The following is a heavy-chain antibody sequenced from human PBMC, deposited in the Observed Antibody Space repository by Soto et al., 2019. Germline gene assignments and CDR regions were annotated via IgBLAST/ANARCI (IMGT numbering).Heavy chain of an antibody. CDR3: ARDRAAGGY. J-gene: IGHJ4*02. CDR1: GFSFSDYE. Sequence: EVQLVESGGGLAQPGGSLRLSCVASGFSFSDYEMNWVRQAPGKGLEWVAYISSGGSTIHYADSVRGRFTVSSDNAMNSLYLQMNTLGVEDTALYYCARDRAAGGYWGQGTLVTVSS. D-gene: IGHD6-13*01. CDR2: ISSGGSTI. V-gene: IGHV3-48*03.